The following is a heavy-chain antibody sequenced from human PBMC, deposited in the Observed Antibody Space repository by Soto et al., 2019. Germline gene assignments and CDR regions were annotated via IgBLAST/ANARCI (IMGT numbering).Heavy chain of an antibody. CDR2: IYHSGST. CDR1: GGSISSGGYS. V-gene: IGHV4-30-2*01. CDR3: ARVRLEGNRFDP. Sequence: QLQLQESGSGLVRPSQTLSLTCAVSGGSISSGGYSWNCIRQPPGQGLEWIGYIYHSGSTLYNPYLTSLVTSSVDKSTNLCALKLTSVTAGDTAVYFCARVRLEGNRFDPWGQGTLVTVSS. J-gene: IGHJ5*02.